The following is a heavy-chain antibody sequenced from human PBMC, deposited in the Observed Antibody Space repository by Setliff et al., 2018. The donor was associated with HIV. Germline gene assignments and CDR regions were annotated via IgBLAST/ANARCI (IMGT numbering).Heavy chain of an antibody. J-gene: IGHJ2*01. V-gene: IGHV4-39*01. D-gene: IGHD6-19*01. CDR1: GGSIISSTYH. Sequence: SETLSLTCAVSGGSIISSTYHCSWIRQPPGRGLEWIGDIYYSGNTYYNSSLKSRVTISVDTSKNQLSLKLSSVSATDTAVYYCARRTAVAGHWNFDLWGRGTLVTVSS. CDR2: IYYSGNT. CDR3: ARRTAVAGHWNFDL.